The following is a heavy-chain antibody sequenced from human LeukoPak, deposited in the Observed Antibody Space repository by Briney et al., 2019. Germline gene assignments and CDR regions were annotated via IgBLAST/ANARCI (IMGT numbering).Heavy chain of an antibody. CDR3: ARARASTVGYNYYYMDV. J-gene: IGHJ6*03. D-gene: IGHD4-23*01. CDR2: ISSSSSTI. Sequence: GGSLRLSCAASGFTFSSYAMSWVRQAPGKGLEWVSYISSSSSTIYYADSVKGRFTISRDNAKNSLFLQMNSLRAEDTAVYYCARARASTVGYNYYYMDVWGKGTTVTVSS. V-gene: IGHV3-48*01. CDR1: GFTFSSYA.